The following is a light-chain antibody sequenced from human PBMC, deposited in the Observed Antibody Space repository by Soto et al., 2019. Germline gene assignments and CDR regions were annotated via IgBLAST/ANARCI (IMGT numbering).Light chain of an antibody. V-gene: IGKV1-5*03. CDR1: QTISSW. CDR3: LQHNSYPIT. Sequence: DIQMTQSPSTLSASVRDRVTITCRVSQTISSWLAWFQQRPGRAPKFLIYKASSLKSGVPSRFSGSGSGTEFTLTISSLQPEDFGTYYCLQHNSYPITFGQGTRLEIK. CDR2: KAS. J-gene: IGKJ5*01.